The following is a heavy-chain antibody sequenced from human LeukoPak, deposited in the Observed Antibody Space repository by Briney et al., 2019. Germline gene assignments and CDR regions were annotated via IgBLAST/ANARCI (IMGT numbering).Heavy chain of an antibody. V-gene: IGHV3-21*01. CDR2: ISGSSNFM. Sequence: GGALRLSYAASVFTFNSYSMNWVRQSAWKGLEWVSFISGSSNFMYYTDSVKGLCTISRDNAKNSLYLQMNSLRAEDTAVYYCARVKFYHSTPYRTPYDYWGRGTLVTVSS. CDR3: ARVKFYHSTPYRTPYDY. J-gene: IGHJ4*02. D-gene: IGHD3-22*01. CDR1: VFTFNSYS.